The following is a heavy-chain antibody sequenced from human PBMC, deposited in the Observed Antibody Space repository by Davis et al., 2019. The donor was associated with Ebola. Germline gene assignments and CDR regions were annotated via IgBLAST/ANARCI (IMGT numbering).Heavy chain of an antibody. V-gene: IGHV5-51*01. CDR2: IYPGDSDT. D-gene: IGHD7-27*01. CDR3: ARPLTGYWYFDL. J-gene: IGHJ2*01. Sequence: GESLKISCKGSGYRFTSYWIGWVRQMPGKGLEWMGIIYPGDSDTRYSPSFRGQVAISVDKSISTAYLQWSSLKASDTAMYYCARPLTGYWYFDLWGRGTLVTVSS. CDR1: GYRFTSYW.